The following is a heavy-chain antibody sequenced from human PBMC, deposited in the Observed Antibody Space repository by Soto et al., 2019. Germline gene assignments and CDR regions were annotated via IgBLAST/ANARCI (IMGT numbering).Heavy chain of an antibody. J-gene: IGHJ4*02. D-gene: IGHD4-17*01. V-gene: IGHV3-11*01. CDR3: ARDNLDYGDYKGYFDY. Sequence: GGSLRLSCAASGFTFSDYYMSWIRQAPGKGLEWVSYISSSGSTIYYADSVKGRFTISRDNAKNSLYLQMNSLRAEDTAVYYCARDNLDYGDYKGYFDYWGQGTQVTVSS. CDR1: GFTFSDYY. CDR2: ISSSGSTI.